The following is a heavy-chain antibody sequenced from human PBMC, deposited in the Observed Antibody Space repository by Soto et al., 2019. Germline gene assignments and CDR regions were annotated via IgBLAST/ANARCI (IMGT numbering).Heavy chain of an antibody. J-gene: IGHJ6*02. D-gene: IGHD2-8*01. CDR2: INSDGTTT. V-gene: IGHV3-74*01. CDR3: ATDRDTITMVYGTVDEGMDV. Sequence: GGSLRLSCGASGFTFRSYWMHWVRQAPGKGLVWVSRINSDGTTTDYADSVKGRFTISRDNAKNTLFLQMKSLRVEDTAVYYCATDRDTITMVYGTVDEGMDVWGQGTTVTVSS. CDR1: GFTFRSYW.